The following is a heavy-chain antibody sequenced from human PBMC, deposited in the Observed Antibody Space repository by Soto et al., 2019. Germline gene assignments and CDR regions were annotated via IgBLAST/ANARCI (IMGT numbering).Heavy chain of an antibody. Sequence: GESLKISCRGSGYSFTEYWIAWVRQMPGKGPEWMGIIFPGDSDTRYSPSFQGQVTISADKSISTTYLQWSSLKASDTAMYYCARQGEYYYFYAVDVWGQGTPVTVSS. J-gene: IGHJ6*02. CDR1: GYSFTEYW. V-gene: IGHV5-51*01. D-gene: IGHD3-10*01. CDR3: ARQGEYYYFYAVDV. CDR2: IFPGDSDT.